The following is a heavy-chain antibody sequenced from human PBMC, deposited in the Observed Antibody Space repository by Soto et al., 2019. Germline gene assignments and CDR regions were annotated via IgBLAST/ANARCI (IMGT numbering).Heavy chain of an antibody. V-gene: IGHV3-30-3*01. CDR3: ARAPGVVVAGPVY. CDR1: GFTFRSYA. Sequence: PGGSLRLSCAASGFTFRSYAMHWVRQAPGKGLEWVAVISYDGSNKYYRDSVKGRFTISRDNSKNTVYLQMNSLRPEDTAVYYCARAPGVVVAGPVYWGQGTLVTVSS. J-gene: IGHJ4*02. D-gene: IGHD2-15*01. CDR2: ISYDGSNK.